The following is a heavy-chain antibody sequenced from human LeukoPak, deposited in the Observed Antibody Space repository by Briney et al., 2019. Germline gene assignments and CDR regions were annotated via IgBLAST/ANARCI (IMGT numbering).Heavy chain of an antibody. CDR1: GFSFSFYG. V-gene: IGHV3-30*18. J-gene: IGHJ4*02. CDR3: AKDRETSASGTFDN. CDR2: ISEDGTKK. Sequence: GGSLRLSCAASGFSFSFYGMHCVRQAPGKGLEWVAVISEDGTKKNYAESVKGRFTISRDNSNNTLYLQMNSLRAEDTAVYYCAKDRETSASGTFDNWGQGALVTVSS. D-gene: IGHD6-13*01.